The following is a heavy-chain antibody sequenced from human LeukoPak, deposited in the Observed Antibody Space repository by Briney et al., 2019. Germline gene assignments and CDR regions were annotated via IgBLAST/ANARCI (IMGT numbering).Heavy chain of an antibody. Sequence: VGSVKVSCKASGGTFSSYTISWVRQAPGQGLEWMGWISGENGNTNYAQKLQGRVTMTTDTTTNTDYMEMSSLRSDDTAVYYCASSSRYSYDTSGYYFDYWGQGALVTVSS. CDR2: ISGENGNT. D-gene: IGHD3-22*01. CDR1: GGTFSSYT. V-gene: IGHV1-18*01. CDR3: ASSSRYSYDTSGYYFDY. J-gene: IGHJ4*02.